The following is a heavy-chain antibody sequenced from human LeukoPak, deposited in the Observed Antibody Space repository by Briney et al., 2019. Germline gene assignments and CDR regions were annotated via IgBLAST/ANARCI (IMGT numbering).Heavy chain of an antibody. J-gene: IGHJ4*02. V-gene: IGHV3-7*01. Sequence: PGGSLRLSCAASGFTFSRAWMSWVRQAPGKGLEWVANIKEDGSEDYYADSVKGRFAISKDNAKNSLYLQMNNLRAEDTAMYYCARDADGYEDWSQGTLVIVSS. CDR3: ARDADGYED. CDR2: IKEDGSED. D-gene: IGHD5-24*01. CDR1: GFTFSRAW.